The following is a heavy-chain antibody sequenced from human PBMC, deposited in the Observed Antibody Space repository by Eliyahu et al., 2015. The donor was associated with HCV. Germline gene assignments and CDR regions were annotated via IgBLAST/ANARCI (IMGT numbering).Heavy chain of an antibody. V-gene: IGHV3-23*01. D-gene: IGHD1-26*01. J-gene: IGHJ4*02. CDR2: ISGSGGST. CDR1: GXXFSSXA. Sequence: EVQLLESGGGLVQPGGSLRLSCAASGXXFSSXAMSWVRQXPGKGLEXVSAISGSGGSTYYADSVKGRFTISRDNSKNTLYLQMNSLRAEDTAVYYCAKKKGAGATYFDYWGQGTLVTVSS. CDR3: AKKKGAGATYFDY.